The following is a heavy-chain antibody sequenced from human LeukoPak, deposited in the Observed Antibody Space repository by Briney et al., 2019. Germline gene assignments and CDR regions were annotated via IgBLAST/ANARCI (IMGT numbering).Heavy chain of an antibody. Sequence: GGSLRLSCAASGFTFSSYGMHWVRQAPGKGLEWVAVISYDGSNKYYADSVKGRFTISRDNSKNTLYLQMNSLRAEDTAVYYCAKDRVNGLFDYWGQGTLVTVSS. CDR2: ISYDGSNK. J-gene: IGHJ4*02. CDR3: AKDRVNGLFDY. CDR1: GFTFSSYG. V-gene: IGHV3-30*18. D-gene: IGHD3-10*01.